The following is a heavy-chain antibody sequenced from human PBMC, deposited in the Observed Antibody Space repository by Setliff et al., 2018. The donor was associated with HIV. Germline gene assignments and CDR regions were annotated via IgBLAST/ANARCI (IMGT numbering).Heavy chain of an antibody. Sequence: ASVKVSCKASGFTFTNYGFSWVRQAPGQGLEGMGWISAYNGHTVYAQNLQGRVTMTTDTSTSTVYMGLRSLRSDDTAVYYCARDGGRSVYYFDYWGQGTLVTVSS. CDR1: GFTFTNYG. CDR2: ISAYNGHT. D-gene: IGHD1-20*01. CDR3: ARDGGRSVYYFDY. J-gene: IGHJ4*02. V-gene: IGHV1-18*01.